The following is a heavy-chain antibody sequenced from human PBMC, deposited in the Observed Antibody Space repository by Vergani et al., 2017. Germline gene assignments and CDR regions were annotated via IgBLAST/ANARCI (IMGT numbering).Heavy chain of an antibody. CDR3: ARGKLVPYYYYYGMDV. Sequence: QVPLQQWGAGLLKPSETLSLTCAVYGGSFSGYFWSWLRQPPGKGLEWIGAVNHSGSTIYNPSLKSRVTISVDTSKNQFSLKLSSVTAADTAVYYCARGKLVPYYYYYGMDVWGQGP. CDR1: GGSFSGYF. D-gene: IGHD6-13*01. J-gene: IGHJ6*02. V-gene: IGHV4-34*01. CDR2: VNHSGST.